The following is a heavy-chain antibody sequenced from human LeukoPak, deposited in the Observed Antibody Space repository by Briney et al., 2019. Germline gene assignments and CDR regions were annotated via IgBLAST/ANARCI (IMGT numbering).Heavy chain of an antibody. CDR1: GCSICHYY. J-gene: IGHJ5*02. Sequence: SETLSLTCTVSGCSICHYYWNWIRQPPGKGLEWIGYIYYSGSTNYNPSLKSRVTISVDTSKNQFSLKLSSVTAADTAVYYCARGPPDIVVVVAATGFDPWGQGTLVTVSS. D-gene: IGHD2-15*01. V-gene: IGHV4-59*01. CDR2: IYYSGST. CDR3: ARGPPDIVVVVAATGFDP.